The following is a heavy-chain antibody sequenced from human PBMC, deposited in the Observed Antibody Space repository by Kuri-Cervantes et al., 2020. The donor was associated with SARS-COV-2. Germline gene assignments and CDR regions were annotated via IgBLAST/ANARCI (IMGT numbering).Heavy chain of an antibody. J-gene: IGHJ6*02. CDR1: GCSISNSFYY. CDR3: RGYSTSSYYYYGMDV. Sequence: SETLSLTCTVSGCSISNSFYYWGWIRQPPGKGLEWIGSIYYSGSTFYSPSLKSRVTIFVDTSKDQFSLKLSSVTAADTAVYYCRGYSTSSYYYYGMDVWGHGTTVTVSS. CDR2: IYYSGST. D-gene: IGHD6-6*01. V-gene: IGHV4-39*01.